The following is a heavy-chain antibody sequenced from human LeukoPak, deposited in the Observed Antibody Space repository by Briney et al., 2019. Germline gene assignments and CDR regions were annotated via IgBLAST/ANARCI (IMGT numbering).Heavy chain of an antibody. CDR2: IFYSGST. D-gene: IGHD4-17*01. Sequence: PSETLSLTCTVSDGSISSSSYYWGWIRQPPGKGLECIGSIFYSGSTYNNPSLKSRVTISVDTSKNQFSLKLSSVTAADTAVYYCARHGSLFYGDRIDIWGQGTMVTVSS. CDR3: ARHGSLFYGDRIDI. V-gene: IGHV4-39*01. CDR1: DGSISSSSYY. J-gene: IGHJ3*02.